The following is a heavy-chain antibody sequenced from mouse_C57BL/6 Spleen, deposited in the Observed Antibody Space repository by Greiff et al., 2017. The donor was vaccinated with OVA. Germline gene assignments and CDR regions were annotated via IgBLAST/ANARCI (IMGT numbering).Heavy chain of an antibody. J-gene: IGHJ2*01. V-gene: IGHV1-52*01. CDR3: ATTAQATGYFDY. Sequence: QVQLQQPGAELVRPGSSVKLSCKASGYTLTSYWMHWVKQRPIQGLEWIGNIDPSDSETHYNQKFKDKATLTVDKSSSTAYMQLSSLTSEDSAVYYCATTAQATGYFDYWGQGTTLTVSS. CDR1: GYTLTSYW. D-gene: IGHD3-2*02. CDR2: IDPSDSET.